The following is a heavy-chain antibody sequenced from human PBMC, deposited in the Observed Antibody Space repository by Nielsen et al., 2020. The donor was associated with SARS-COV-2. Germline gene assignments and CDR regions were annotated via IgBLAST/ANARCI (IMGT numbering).Heavy chain of an antibody. V-gene: IGHV3-21*01. CDR1: GFTFSSYS. D-gene: IGHD3-10*01. Sequence: GESLKISCAASGFTFSSYSMNWVRQAPGKGLEWVSSISSSSSYIYYADSVKGRFTISRDNAKNSLYLQMNSLRAEDTAVYYCASGTMVRGLSDIWGQGTMVTVSS. CDR3: ASGTMVRGLSDI. CDR2: ISSSSSYI. J-gene: IGHJ3*02.